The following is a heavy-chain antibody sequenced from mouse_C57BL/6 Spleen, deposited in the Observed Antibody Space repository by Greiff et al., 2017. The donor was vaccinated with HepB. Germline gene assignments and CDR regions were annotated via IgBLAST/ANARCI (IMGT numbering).Heavy chain of an antibody. Sequence: EVKLVESGAELVRPGASVKLSCTASGFNIKDYYMHWVKQRPEQGLEWIGRIDPEDGDTEYAPKFQGKATMTADTSSNTAYLQLSSLTSEDTAVYYCTTGHYGSSSWFAYWGQGTLVTVSA. D-gene: IGHD1-1*01. CDR2: IDPEDGDT. J-gene: IGHJ3*01. V-gene: IGHV14-1*01. CDR3: TTGHYGSSSWFAY. CDR1: GFNIKDYY.